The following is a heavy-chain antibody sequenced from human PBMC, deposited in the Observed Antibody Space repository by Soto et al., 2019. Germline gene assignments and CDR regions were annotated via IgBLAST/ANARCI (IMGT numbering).Heavy chain of an antibody. CDR2: IKQDGSEN. CDR3: VRDFEGSYGYGPFDY. J-gene: IGHJ4*02. V-gene: IGHV3-7*03. D-gene: IGHD5-18*01. CDR1: GFACSSYC. Sequence: GAVGLCCAASGFACSSYCMSWVRQAPGKGLEWVANIKQDGSENYYVDSVMGRFTISRDNAKNSLYLQMNSLRAADTAVYYCVRDFEGSYGYGPFDYWGQGTLVTVSS.